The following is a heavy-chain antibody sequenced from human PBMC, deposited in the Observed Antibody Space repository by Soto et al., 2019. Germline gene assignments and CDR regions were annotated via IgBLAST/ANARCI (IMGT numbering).Heavy chain of an antibody. J-gene: IGHJ4*02. CDR1: GFAFSNYS. Sequence: LRLSCAGSGFAFSNYSMNWVRQAPGKGLEWVSYISSSSTNTYYAASVRGRFTISRDNAKNSLYLRMNSLKDEDTAVYYCARGTKGGSPPLWGQGTLVTVSS. CDR2: ISSSSTNT. CDR3: ARGTKGGSPPL. D-gene: IGHD1-7*01. V-gene: IGHV3-48*02.